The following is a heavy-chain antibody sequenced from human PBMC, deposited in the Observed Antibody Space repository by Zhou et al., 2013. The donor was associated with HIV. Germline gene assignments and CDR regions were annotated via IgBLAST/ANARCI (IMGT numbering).Heavy chain of an antibody. J-gene: IGHJ3*02. V-gene: IGHV1-69*05. D-gene: IGHD1-26*01. CDR2: IIPIFGTA. CDR3: ARGEELLPHYRSSGAFDI. CDR1: GGTFSSYA. Sequence: QVQLVQSGAEVKKPGSSVKVSCKASGGTFSSYAISWVRQAPGQGLEWMGGIIPIFGTANYAQKFQGRVTITTDESTSTAYMELSSLRSEDTAVYYCARGEELLPHYRSSGAFDIWGQGTMVTVSS.